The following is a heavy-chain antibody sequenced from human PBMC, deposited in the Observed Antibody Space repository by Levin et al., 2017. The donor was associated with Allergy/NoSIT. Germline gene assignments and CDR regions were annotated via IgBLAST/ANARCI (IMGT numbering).Heavy chain of an antibody. Sequence: KSGGSLRLSCAASGFTFSSYSMNWVRQAPGKGLEWVSSISSSSSYIYYADSVKGRFTISRDNAKNSLYLQMNSLRAEDTAVYYCARVSGITGTRGEFDPWGQGTLVTVSS. D-gene: IGHD1-20*01. V-gene: IGHV3-21*01. CDR3: ARVSGITGTRGEFDP. J-gene: IGHJ5*02. CDR1: GFTFSSYS. CDR2: ISSSSSYI.